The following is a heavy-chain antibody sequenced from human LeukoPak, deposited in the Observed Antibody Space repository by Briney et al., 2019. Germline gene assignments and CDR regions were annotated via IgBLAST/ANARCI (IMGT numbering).Heavy chain of an antibody. CDR3: ARVDIVTVPSANFDC. D-gene: IGHD2-15*01. Sequence: SETLSLTCFVSGGSISTNSYYWGWVRHPTGKGMEWIGSIFYSGNTYYNPSLRSRVSISVDTSKNQFSLKLFSVTAVDTAVYYCARVDIVTVPSANFDCWGQGTLVTVSS. CDR1: GGSISTNSYY. V-gene: IGHV4-39*01. J-gene: IGHJ4*02. CDR2: IFYSGNT.